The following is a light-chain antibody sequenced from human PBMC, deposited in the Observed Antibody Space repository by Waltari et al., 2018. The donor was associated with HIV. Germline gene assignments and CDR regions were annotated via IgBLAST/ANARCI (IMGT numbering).Light chain of an antibody. CDR3: QSADTGGTRV. CDR1: ALVKQY. Sequence: SFELTQPPSVSVSPGQTARITCSGDALVKQYTYWYQQKPGQAPVVVIYKDTDRPSGIPERFSGSSSGTTVTLTISGVQSEDEADYYCQSADTGGTRVFGPGTKVTVL. V-gene: IGLV3-25*03. CDR2: KDT. J-gene: IGLJ1*01.